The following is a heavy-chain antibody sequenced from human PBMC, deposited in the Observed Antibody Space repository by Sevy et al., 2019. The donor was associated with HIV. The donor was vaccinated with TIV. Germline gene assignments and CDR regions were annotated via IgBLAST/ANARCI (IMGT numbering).Heavy chain of an antibody. CDR3: ARPRGYSYGYGY. CDR1: GGSFSGYY. CDR2: INHSGST. Sequence: SETLSLTCAVYGGSFSGYYWSWIRQPPGKGLEWIGEINHSGSTNYNPSLKSRVTISVDTSKNQFSLKLSSVTAADTAVYYCARPRGYSYGYGYWGQVTLVTVSS. V-gene: IGHV4-34*01. J-gene: IGHJ4*02. D-gene: IGHD5-18*01.